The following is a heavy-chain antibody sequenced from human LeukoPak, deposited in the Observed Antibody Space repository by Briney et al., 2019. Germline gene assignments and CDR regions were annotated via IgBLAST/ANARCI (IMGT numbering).Heavy chain of an antibody. CDR3: VRDGSFYYTASPNSWFDP. V-gene: IGHV4-39*07. CDR1: GGSISSGDYY. D-gene: IGHD1-26*01. J-gene: IGHJ5*02. Sequence: SETLSLTCTVSGGSISSGDYYWSWIRQPPGKGLEWIGSISNRGSPYYNPSLKSRVTMSVDTPNNHFSLRLSSVTAADTAVYYCVRDGSFYYTASPNSWFDPWGQGTLVTVSS. CDR2: ISNRGSP.